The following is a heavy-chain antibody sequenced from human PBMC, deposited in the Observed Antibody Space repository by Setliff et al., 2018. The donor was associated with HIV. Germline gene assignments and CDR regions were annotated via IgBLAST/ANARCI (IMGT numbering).Heavy chain of an antibody. CDR2: IRQDGGEA. CDR3: ATPSGNYNY. V-gene: IGHV3-7*03. CDR1: GFTFSTYW. J-gene: IGHJ4*02. D-gene: IGHD3-10*01. Sequence: PGGSLRLSCAASGFTFSTYWMSWVRQAPGKGPEWVANIRQDGGEAYYVDSVSGRFTISRDNAKNTLYLQMNNLRAEDTAVYYCATPSGNYNYWGQGTLVTVSS.